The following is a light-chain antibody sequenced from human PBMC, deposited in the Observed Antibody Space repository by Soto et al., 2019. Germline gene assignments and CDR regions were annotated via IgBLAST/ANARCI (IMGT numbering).Light chain of an antibody. J-gene: IGLJ2*01. CDR1: SNDIGEYHY. Sequence: QSALTQPPSASGSPGQSVTISCTGTSNDIGEYHYVSWYQQHPGKAPRLMIYEVTQRPSGVPHRFSGSKSGNTASLTISGLQPEDEADYYCTTYAGTDTPVLFCGVTKLTVL. CDR3: TTYAGTDTPVL. CDR2: EVT. V-gene: IGLV2-8*01.